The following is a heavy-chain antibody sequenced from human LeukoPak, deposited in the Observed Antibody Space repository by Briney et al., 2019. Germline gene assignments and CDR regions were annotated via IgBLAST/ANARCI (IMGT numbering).Heavy chain of an antibody. CDR2: IYHTGSA. J-gene: IGHJ4*02. V-gene: IGHV4-38-2*01. CDR3: ARANDRGGTSPLDY. D-gene: IGHD2-2*01. Sequence: SETLSLTCDVSNYYISSGSYWRWIRQTPGKGLEWIGSIYHTGSAYYSSSLQSRVTISVDTSKNQFSLKLSSVTAADTAVYYCARANDRGGTSPLDYWGQGALVTVSS. CDR1: NYYISSGSY.